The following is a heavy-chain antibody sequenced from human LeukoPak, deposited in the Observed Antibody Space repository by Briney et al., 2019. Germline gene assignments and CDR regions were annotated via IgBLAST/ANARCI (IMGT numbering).Heavy chain of an antibody. CDR1: GGSFSGYY. V-gene: IGHV4-34*01. D-gene: IGHD5-24*01. CDR2: TNHSGST. Sequence: SETLSLTCAVYGGSFSGYYWSWIRQPPGKGLEWIGETNHSGSTNYNPSLKSRVTISVDTSKNQFSLKLSSVTAADTAVYYCARGDGYNPSYYFDLWGRGTLVTVSS. CDR3: ARGDGYNPSYYFDL. J-gene: IGHJ2*01.